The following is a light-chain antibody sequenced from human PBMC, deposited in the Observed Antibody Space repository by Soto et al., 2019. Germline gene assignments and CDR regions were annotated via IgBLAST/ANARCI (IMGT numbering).Light chain of an antibody. J-gene: IGKJ5*01. CDR3: QRSTNRLT. CDR2: AAC. V-gene: IGKV3-15*01. CDR1: QSIRIN. Sequence: EIVMTRSPATPSVSSGERAILSCRASQSIRINLARYQQKPGQAPRLLVSAACDRATGVPARVSGSGSDTEFPLSILELASVAFEVCQCQRSTNRLTFGRGTRLEIK.